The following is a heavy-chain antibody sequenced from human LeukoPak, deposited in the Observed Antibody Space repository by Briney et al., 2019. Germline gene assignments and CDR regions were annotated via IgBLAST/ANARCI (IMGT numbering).Heavy chain of an antibody. J-gene: IGHJ6*03. Sequence: SVKVSCKASGGTFSSYAISWVRQAPGQGLEWMGGIIPIFGTANYAQKFQGRVTITADESTSTAYVELSSLRSEDTAVYYCARTQLYDFWSGYYDYYYMDVWGKGTTVTVSS. CDR2: IIPIFGTA. D-gene: IGHD3-3*01. CDR1: GGTFSSYA. CDR3: ARTQLYDFWSGYYDYYYMDV. V-gene: IGHV1-69*01.